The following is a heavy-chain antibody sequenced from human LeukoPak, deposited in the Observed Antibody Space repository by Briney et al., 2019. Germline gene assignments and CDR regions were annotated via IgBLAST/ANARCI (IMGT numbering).Heavy chain of an antibody. CDR1: GFTFSSYA. V-gene: IGHV3-30-3*01. D-gene: IGHD2-2*01. CDR3: ARDSPFIVVVPAAEGGWFDP. Sequence: SGGSLRLSCAASGFTFSSYAMHWVRQAPGKGLEWVAVISYDGSNKYYADSVKGRFTISRDNSKNTLYLQMNSLRAEDTAVYYCARDSPFIVVVPAAEGGWFDPWGQGTLVTVSS. J-gene: IGHJ5*02. CDR2: ISYDGSNK.